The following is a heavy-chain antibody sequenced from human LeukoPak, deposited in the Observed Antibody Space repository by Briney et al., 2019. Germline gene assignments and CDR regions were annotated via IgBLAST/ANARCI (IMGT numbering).Heavy chain of an antibody. D-gene: IGHD6-13*01. J-gene: IGHJ4*02. CDR3: AKDVGAYSSSWLLY. CDR1: GFTFSSYA. V-gene: IGHV3-23*01. Sequence: PGGSLRLSCAASGFTFSSYAMSWVRQAPGKGLEWVSAISGSGGSTYYADSVKGRFTISRDNSKNTLYLQMNSLRAEDTAVYYCAKDVGAYSSSWLLYWGQGTLVTVSS. CDR2: ISGSGGST.